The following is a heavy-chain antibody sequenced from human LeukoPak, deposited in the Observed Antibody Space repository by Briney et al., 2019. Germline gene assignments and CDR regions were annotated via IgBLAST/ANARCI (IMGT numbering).Heavy chain of an antibody. Sequence: ASVKVSCKASGYTFTGYYMHWVRQAPGQGLEWMGWINPNSGGTNYAQKFQGRVTMTRGTSISTAYMELSRLRSDDTAVYYCARGDSSSWDNWFDPWGQGTLVTVSS. CDR1: GYTFTGYY. CDR2: INPNSGGT. J-gene: IGHJ5*02. D-gene: IGHD6-13*01. CDR3: ARGDSSSWDNWFDP. V-gene: IGHV1-2*02.